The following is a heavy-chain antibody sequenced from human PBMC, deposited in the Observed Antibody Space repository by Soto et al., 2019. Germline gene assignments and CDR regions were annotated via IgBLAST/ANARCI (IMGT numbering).Heavy chain of an antibody. CDR3: ARDVSSGWYGQFDY. J-gene: IGHJ4*02. CDR1: GFTFSSYS. D-gene: IGHD6-19*01. Sequence: GGSLRLSCAASGFTFSSYSMNWVRQAPGKGLEWVSYISSSSSTIYYADSVKGRFTISRDNAKNSLYLQMNSLRAEDTAVYYCARDVSSGWYGQFDYWGQRTLVIVSS. CDR2: ISSSSSTI. V-gene: IGHV3-48*01.